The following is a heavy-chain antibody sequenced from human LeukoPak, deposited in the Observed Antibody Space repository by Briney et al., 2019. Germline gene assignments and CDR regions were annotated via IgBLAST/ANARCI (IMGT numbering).Heavy chain of an antibody. Sequence: GASVKVSCKVSGYTLAELSMHWVRQAPGKGLEWMGGFDPEDGETIYAQKFQGRVTMTEDTSTDTAYMELSSLRSEDTAVYYCAIPTTLRPYYYYYGMDVWGQGTTVTVSS. CDR3: AIPTTLRPYYYYYGMDV. CDR2: FDPEDGET. V-gene: IGHV1-24*01. J-gene: IGHJ6*02. D-gene: IGHD4-17*01. CDR1: GYTLAELS.